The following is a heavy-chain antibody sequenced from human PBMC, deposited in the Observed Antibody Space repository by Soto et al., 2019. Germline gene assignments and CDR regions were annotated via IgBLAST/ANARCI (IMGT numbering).Heavy chain of an antibody. V-gene: IGHV3-23*01. CDR1: GVSFNSYA. J-gene: IGHJ4*02. CDR3: AKGSIDYSASVEH. CDR2: ISARGGSS. D-gene: IGHD1-26*01. Sequence: EVQLLESGGGLVQPGGSLRLACAASGVSFNSYAMVWVRQAPGKGLEWVSDISARGGSSYFADSVKGRFTIARDNSKNVLSLEMNNPRAEDTATYFCAKGSIDYSASVEHWGQVTLVLVSS.